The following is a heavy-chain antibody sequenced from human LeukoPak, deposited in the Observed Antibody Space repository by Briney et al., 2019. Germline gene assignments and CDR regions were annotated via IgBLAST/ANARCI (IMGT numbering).Heavy chain of an antibody. V-gene: IGHV3-48*04. CDR1: GLTFSSYS. J-gene: IGHJ4*02. CDR2: ISSSSSTI. Sequence: PGGSLRLSCAASGLTFSSYSMNWVRQAPGKGLEWVSYISSSSSTIYYADSVKGRFTISRDNAKNSLYLQMNSLRAEDTAVYYCARDGPPREFDYWGQGTLVTVSS. D-gene: IGHD1-26*01. CDR3: ARDGPPREFDY.